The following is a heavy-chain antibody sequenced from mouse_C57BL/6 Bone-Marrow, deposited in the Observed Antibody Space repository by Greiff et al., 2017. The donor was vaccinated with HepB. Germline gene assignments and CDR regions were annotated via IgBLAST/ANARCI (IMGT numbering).Heavy chain of an antibody. CDR3: VRHGGLRQYFDV. D-gene: IGHD2-4*01. CDR2: IRSKSNNYAT. J-gene: IGHJ1*03. CDR1: GFSFNTYA. Sequence: DVHLVESGGGLVQPKGSLKLSCAASGFSFNTYAMNWVRQAPGKGLEWVARIRSKSNNYATYYADSVKDRFTISRDDSESMLYLQMNNLKTEDTAMYYCVRHGGLRQYFDVWGTGTTVTVSS. V-gene: IGHV10-1*01.